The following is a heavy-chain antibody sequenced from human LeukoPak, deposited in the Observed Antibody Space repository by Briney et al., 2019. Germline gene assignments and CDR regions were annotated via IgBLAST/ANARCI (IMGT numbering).Heavy chain of an antibody. Sequence: ASVKVSCKVSGYTLTELSMHWVRQAPGKGLEWMGGFDPEDGETIYAQKFQGRVTMTEDTSTDTAYMELSSLRSEDTAVYYCARMRDYDSSGYGGFNALLDYWGQGTLVTVSS. CDR2: FDPEDGET. CDR3: ARMRDYDSSGYGGFNALLDY. CDR1: GYTLTELS. D-gene: IGHD3-22*01. V-gene: IGHV1-24*01. J-gene: IGHJ4*02.